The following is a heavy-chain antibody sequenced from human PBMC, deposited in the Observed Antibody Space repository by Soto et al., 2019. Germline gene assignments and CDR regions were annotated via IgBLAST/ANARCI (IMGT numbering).Heavy chain of an antibody. V-gene: IGHV3-23*01. J-gene: IGHJ4*02. CDR2: TSGSGGST. D-gene: IGHD2-21*01. Sequence: EVQLLESGGGLVHPGGSLRLSCAASGFTFTNYAMSWVRQAPGKGLEWASVTSGSGGSTYYADSVKGRFTISRDNSKSTLYLQMDSLRAEDTAVYYCAKVIVVIAAAGDYFDHWGQGTLVTVSS. CDR1: GFTFTNYA. CDR3: AKVIVVIAAAGDYFDH.